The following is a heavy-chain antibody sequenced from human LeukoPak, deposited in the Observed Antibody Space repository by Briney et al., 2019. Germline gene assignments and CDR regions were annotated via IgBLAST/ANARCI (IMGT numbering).Heavy chain of an antibody. CDR1: GYSISSGYY. J-gene: IGHJ5*02. D-gene: IGHD3-10*01. CDR2: IYYTGSV. V-gene: IGHV4-38-2*02. Sequence: SETLSLTCTVSGYSISSGYYWGWIRQTPGKGLEWIGYIYYTGSVNYNPSLKSRVTMSVDTSKNQLSLKITSVTAADTAVYYCARHYQRWFGEFQMMKWFDPWGQGTLVTVSS. CDR3: ARHYQRWFGEFQMMKWFDP.